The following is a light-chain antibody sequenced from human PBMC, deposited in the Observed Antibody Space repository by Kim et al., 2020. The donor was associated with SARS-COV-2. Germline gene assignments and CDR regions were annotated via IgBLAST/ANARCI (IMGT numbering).Light chain of an antibody. CDR2: GYN. J-gene: IGLJ2*01. Sequence: GQRITSFCSGSSSDVGRNTVKCWQQLPGPAHNLLIFGYNQRPSGVPGLFSASKSGTSASLAISGLQSEDEADYYCAAWDDNLNGVGFGGGTQLTVL. CDR3: AAWDDNLNGVG. V-gene: IGLV1-44*01. CDR1: SSDVGRNT.